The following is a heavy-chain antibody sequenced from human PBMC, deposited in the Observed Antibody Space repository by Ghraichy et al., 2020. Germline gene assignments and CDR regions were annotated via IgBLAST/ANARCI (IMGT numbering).Heavy chain of an antibody. CDR1: GGSFSGYY. J-gene: IGHJ6*02. D-gene: IGHD7-27*01. CDR2: INHSGST. CDR3: ARGRLGAAVYYYYYYGMDV. Sequence: SETLSLTCAVYGGSFSGYYWSWIRQPPGKGLEWIGEINHSGSTNYNPSLKSRVTISVDTSQNQFSLKLSSVTAADTAVYYCARGRLGAAVYYYYYYGMDVWGQGTTVTVSS. V-gene: IGHV4-34*01.